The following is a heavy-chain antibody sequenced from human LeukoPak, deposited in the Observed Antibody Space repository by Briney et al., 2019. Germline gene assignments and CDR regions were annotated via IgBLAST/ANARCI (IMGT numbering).Heavy chain of an antibody. V-gene: IGHV3-48*01. CDR3: ARDLNAFDI. CDR2: ISHTTTSSIII. J-gene: IGHJ3*02. Sequence: GGSLRLSCAASGFTFSTYSMNWVRQAPGKGLEWVSYISHTTTSSIIIYYADSVKGRFTISRDSAKNSLYLQMNSLRAEDTAVYYCARDLNAFDIWGQGTLVTVSS. CDR1: GFTFSTYS.